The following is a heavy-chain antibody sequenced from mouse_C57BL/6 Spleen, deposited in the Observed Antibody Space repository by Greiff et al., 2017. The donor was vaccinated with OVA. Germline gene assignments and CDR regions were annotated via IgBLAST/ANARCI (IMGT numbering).Heavy chain of an antibody. CDR3: ARLGWFDY. CDR1: GYSFTGYY. D-gene: IGHD4-1*01. CDR2: INPSTGGT. J-gene: IGHJ2*01. Sequence: VQLQQSGPELVKPGASVKISCKASGYSFTGYYMNWVKQSPEKSLEWIGEINPSTGGTTYNQKFKAKATLTVDKSSSTAYMQLKSLTSEDSAVYYCARLGWFDYWGQGTTLTVSS. V-gene: IGHV1-42*01.